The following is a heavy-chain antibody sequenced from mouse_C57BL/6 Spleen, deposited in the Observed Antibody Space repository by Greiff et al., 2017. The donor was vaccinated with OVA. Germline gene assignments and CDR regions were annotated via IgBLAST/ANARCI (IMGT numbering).Heavy chain of an antibody. CDR1: GFTFSNYW. D-gene: IGHD1-3*01. CDR2: IRLKSDNYAT. CDR3: TVTSWFAY. J-gene: IGHJ3*01. V-gene: IGHV6-3*01. Sequence: EVQLVESGGGLVQPGGSMKLSCVASGFTFSNYWMNWVRQSPEKGLEWVAQIRLKSDNYATHYAESVKGRFTISRDDSKSSVYLQMNNLRAEDTGIYYCTVTSWFAYWGQGTLVTVSA.